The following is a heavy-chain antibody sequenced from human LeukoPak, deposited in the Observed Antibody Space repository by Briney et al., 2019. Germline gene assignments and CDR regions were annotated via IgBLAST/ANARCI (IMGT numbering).Heavy chain of an antibody. J-gene: IGHJ4*02. CDR3: ARDYDILTGYYFGGSDY. CDR2: ISAYNGNT. CDR1: GYTFTTYN. Sequence: ASVKVSCKASGYTFTTYNIHWVRQAPGQGLEWMGWISAYNGNTNYAQKLQGRVTMTTDTSTSTAYMELRSLRSDDTAVYYCARDYDILTGYYFGGSDYWGQGTLVTVSS. V-gene: IGHV1-18*04. D-gene: IGHD3-9*01.